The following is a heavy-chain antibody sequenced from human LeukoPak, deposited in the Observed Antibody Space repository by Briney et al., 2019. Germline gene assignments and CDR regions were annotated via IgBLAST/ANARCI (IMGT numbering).Heavy chain of an antibody. CDR2: INHSGST. Sequence: SETLSLTCAVYGGSFSGYYWSWIRQPPGKGLEWIGEINHSGSTNYNPSLKSRVTISVDTSKNQFSLKLSSVTAADKAGYYCARGGRSSWGRYYFDYWGQGTLVTVSS. V-gene: IGHV4-34*01. CDR1: GGSFSGYY. D-gene: IGHD6-13*01. J-gene: IGHJ4*02. CDR3: ARGGRSSWGRYYFDY.